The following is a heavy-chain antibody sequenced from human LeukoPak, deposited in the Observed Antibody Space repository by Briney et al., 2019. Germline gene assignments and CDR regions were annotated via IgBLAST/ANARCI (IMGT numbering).Heavy chain of an antibody. CDR1: GFTFTSYS. CDR2: ISSSGSTI. D-gene: IGHD5-18*01. Sequence: GGSLRLSCAASGFTFTSYSMNWVRQAPGKGLEWVSYISSSGSTIYYADSVKGRFTISRDNAKNSLYLQMNSLRAEDTAVYYCATGKDSYGTTSFDYWGQGTLVTVSS. V-gene: IGHV3-48*04. CDR3: ATGKDSYGTTSFDY. J-gene: IGHJ4*02.